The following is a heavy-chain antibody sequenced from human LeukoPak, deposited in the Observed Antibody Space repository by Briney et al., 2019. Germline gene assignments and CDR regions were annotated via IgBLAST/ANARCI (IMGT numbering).Heavy chain of an antibody. CDR3: ASKYYDSWVPDY. CDR1: GYTFTSYY. D-gene: IGHD3-22*01. Sequence: ASVKVSCKASGYTFTSYYMHWVRQAPGQGLEWMGIINPSGGSTSYAQKFQGRVTMTRDTSTSTVYMELSSLRSEDAAVYYCASKYYDSWVPDYWGQGTLVTVSS. CDR2: INPSGGST. J-gene: IGHJ4*02. V-gene: IGHV1-46*01.